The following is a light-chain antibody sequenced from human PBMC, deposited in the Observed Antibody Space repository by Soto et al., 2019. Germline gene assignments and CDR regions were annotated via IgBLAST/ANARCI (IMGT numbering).Light chain of an antibody. CDR3: KSYTRSDTYV. CDR2: DVY. J-gene: IGLJ1*01. Sequence: QSALTQPAPVSGSPGQSITISCTGTSSDVGSYNFVSWYQQHPGKAPKVIIYDVYNRPSGVSNRFSGSKSGNTASLTISGLQSEDEADYYCKSYTRSDTYVFGTGTKLTVL. V-gene: IGLV2-14*03. CDR1: SSDVGSYNF.